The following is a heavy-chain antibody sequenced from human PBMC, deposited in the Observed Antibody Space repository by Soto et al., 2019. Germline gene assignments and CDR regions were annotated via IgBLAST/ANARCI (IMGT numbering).Heavy chain of an antibody. D-gene: IGHD2-15*01. CDR3: ARAIGCSCGSCSSGAFDI. CDR1: GGTFSSYA. V-gene: IGHV1-69*01. CDR2: IIPIFGTA. J-gene: IGHJ3*02. Sequence: QVQLVQSGAEVKKPGSSVKVSCTASGGTFSSYAISWVRQAPGQGLEWMGGIIPIFGTANYAQKFQGRVTVTADESISTAYIELSRLRTEDTAGHYCARAIGCSCGSCSSGAFDIWGQGTMVTVSS.